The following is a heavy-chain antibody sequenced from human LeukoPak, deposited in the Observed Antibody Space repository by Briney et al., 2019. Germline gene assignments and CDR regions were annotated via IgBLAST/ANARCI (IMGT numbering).Heavy chain of an antibody. CDR2: IHYSGST. D-gene: IGHD5-24*01. V-gene: IGHV4-59*08. CDR1: GGSISGYY. Sequence: SETLSLTCTVSGGSISGYYWSWIRQPPGKGLEWIAYIHYSGSTSYNPPLKSRLTISVDTSKNQLSLKLNSMTDADTAVYYCARHGQNDGYPLDYWGQGTLVSVSS. J-gene: IGHJ4*02. CDR3: ARHGQNDGYPLDY.